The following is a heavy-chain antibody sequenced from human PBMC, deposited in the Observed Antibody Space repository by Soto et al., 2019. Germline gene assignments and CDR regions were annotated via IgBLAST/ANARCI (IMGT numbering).Heavy chain of an antibody. Sequence: SETLSLTFTVSVGSISSSCNHWSWIRQPPGKGLEWIGNIYYSENTYYNPSLKSRVTISVDTSKNQFSLRLTSVTAADTAVYYCATHPPYGPLDHWGQGTLVTVSS. CDR2: IYYSENT. V-gene: IGHV4-39*01. CDR1: VGSISSSCNH. J-gene: IGHJ4*02. D-gene: IGHD4-17*01. CDR3: ATHPPYGPLDH.